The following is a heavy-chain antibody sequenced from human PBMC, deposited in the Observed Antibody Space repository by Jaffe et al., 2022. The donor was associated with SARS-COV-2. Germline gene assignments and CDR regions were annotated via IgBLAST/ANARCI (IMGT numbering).Heavy chain of an antibody. V-gene: IGHV3-33*01. CDR2: IWYDGSNK. Sequence: QVQLVESGGGVVQPGRSLRLSCAASGFTFSSYGMHWVRQAPGKGLEWVAVIWYDGSNKYYADSVKGRFTISRDNSKNTLYLQMNSLRAEDTAVYYCARDPIEYSSSSEGWFDPWGQGTLVTVSS. CDR1: GFTFSSYG. CDR3: ARDPIEYSSSSEGWFDP. J-gene: IGHJ5*02. D-gene: IGHD6-6*01.